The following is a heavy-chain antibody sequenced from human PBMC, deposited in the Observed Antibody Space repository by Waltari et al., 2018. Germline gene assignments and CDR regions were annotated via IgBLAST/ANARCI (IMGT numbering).Heavy chain of an antibody. CDR2: INHSGYT. V-gene: IGHV4-34*02. CDR1: GGSFSGYF. J-gene: IGHJ4*02. Sequence: QVHLQQWGAGLLKPSETLSLPCAVSGGSFSGYFWSWFRQPPGKGLEWLGEINHSGYTNYNPSLKSRVTISVDTSKNQFSLKLSSVTAADTAVYYCAREGRAAAGTDYWSQGTLVTVSS. CDR3: AREGRAAAGTDY. D-gene: IGHD6-13*01.